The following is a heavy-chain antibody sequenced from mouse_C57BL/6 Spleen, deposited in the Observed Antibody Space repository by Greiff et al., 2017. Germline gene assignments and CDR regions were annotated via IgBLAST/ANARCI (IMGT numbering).Heavy chain of an antibody. CDR1: GYTFTDYY. Sequence: EVQLQQSGPVLVKPGASVKMSCKASGYTFTDYYMNWVKQSHGKSLEWIGVINPYNGGTSYNQKFKGKATLTVDKSSSTAYMELNSLTSEDSAVYYCAREGYDYYGSNHWYFDVWGTGTTVTVSS. D-gene: IGHD1-1*01. CDR2: INPYNGGT. J-gene: IGHJ1*03. CDR3: AREGYDYYGSNHWYFDV. V-gene: IGHV1-19*01.